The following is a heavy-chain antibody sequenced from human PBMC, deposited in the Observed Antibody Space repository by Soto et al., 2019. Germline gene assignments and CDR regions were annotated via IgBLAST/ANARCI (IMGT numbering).Heavy chain of an antibody. Sequence: QVQLVQSGAEVKKPGASVKVSCKASGYTFTSYYMHWVRQAPGQGLEWMGIINPSGGSTRYAQKCQGRVTMTRDTSTSTVYMELSSLRSEDTAVYYCARDGGDSSSSNPTYFDYWGQGTLVTVSS. V-gene: IGHV1-46*01. CDR2: INPSGGST. J-gene: IGHJ4*02. CDR1: GYTFTSYY. CDR3: ARDGGDSSSSNPTYFDY. D-gene: IGHD6-6*01.